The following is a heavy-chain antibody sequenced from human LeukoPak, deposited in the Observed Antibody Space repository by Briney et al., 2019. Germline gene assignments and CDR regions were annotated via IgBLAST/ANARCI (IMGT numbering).Heavy chain of an antibody. D-gene: IGHD2-21*01. CDR3: ARGRDLLN. CDR1: GFTFSSTW. CDR2: INQDESEK. V-gene: IGHV3-7*01. J-gene: IGHJ4*02. Sequence: GGSLRLSCAASGFTFSSTWMSWVRQAPGKGLEWAATINQDESEKYYVDSAKGRFTISRDNAKNSLYLQMNSLRADDSGVYYCARGRDLLNWGKGTLVTVSS.